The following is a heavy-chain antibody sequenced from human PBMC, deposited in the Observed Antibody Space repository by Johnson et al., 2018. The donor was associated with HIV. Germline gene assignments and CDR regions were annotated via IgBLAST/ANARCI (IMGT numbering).Heavy chain of an antibody. Sequence: QVQLVESGGGVVQPGRSVRLSCAASGFTFSSYGMHWVRQAPGKGLEWVAVIWFDGSNKYYADSVKGRFTISRDNSKNTLYLQMNGLRAEDTAVYYCAKGRRDFWSGADAFDIWGQGTLVTVSS. D-gene: IGHD3-3*01. CDR1: GFTFSSYG. V-gene: IGHV3-33*06. CDR2: IWFDGSNK. J-gene: IGHJ3*02. CDR3: AKGRRDFWSGADAFDI.